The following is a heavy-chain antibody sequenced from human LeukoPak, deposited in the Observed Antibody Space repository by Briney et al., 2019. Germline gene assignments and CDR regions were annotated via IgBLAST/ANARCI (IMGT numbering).Heavy chain of an antibody. Sequence: GGSLRLSCAASGFTFSSYAMSWVRQRPGKGLEWISVISGSGTNTYYADSVKGRFTISRDYSSNTLYLQMNSLRAEDTAVYYCATFGGSSLSDYFGYWGQGTLVAVSS. V-gene: IGHV3-23*01. CDR3: ATFGGSSLSDYFGY. CDR1: GFTFSSYA. D-gene: IGHD6-6*01. J-gene: IGHJ4*02. CDR2: ISGSGTNT.